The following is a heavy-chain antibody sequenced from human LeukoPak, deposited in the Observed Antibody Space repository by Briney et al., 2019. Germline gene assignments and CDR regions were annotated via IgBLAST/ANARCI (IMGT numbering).Heavy chain of an antibody. CDR1: GGSISSYY. V-gene: IGHV4-59*01. CDR2: IYYSGST. Sequence: PSETLSLTCTVSGGSISSYYWSWIRQPPGKGLEWIGYIYYSGSTNYNPSLKSRVTISVDTSKNQFSLKLSSVTAADTAVYYCARWQGDFAFDIWGQGTMVTVSS. J-gene: IGHJ3*02. CDR3: ARWQGDFAFDI. D-gene: IGHD3-3*01.